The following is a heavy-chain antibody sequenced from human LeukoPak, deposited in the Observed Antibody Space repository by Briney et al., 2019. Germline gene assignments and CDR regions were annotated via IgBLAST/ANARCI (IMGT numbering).Heavy chain of an antibody. CDR2: ISYDGSNR. V-gene: IGHV3-30-3*01. CDR1: GFTFSSYA. D-gene: IGHD3-22*01. Sequence: GGSLRLSCAASGFTFSSYAMHWVRQAPGKGLEWVAVISYDGSNRYYADSVKGRFTISRDNAKTSLYLQMNSLRAEDTAVYYCASSYDTTGYSPDYWGQGTLVTVSS. J-gene: IGHJ4*02. CDR3: ASSYDTTGYSPDY.